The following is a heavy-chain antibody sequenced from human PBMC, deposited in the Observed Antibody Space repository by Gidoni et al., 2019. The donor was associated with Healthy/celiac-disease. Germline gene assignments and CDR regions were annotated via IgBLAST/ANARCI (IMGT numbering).Heavy chain of an antibody. CDR1: GFTFSSYS. J-gene: IGHJ4*02. D-gene: IGHD1-7*01. Sequence: EVQLVESGGGLVKPGGSLRLSCADSGFTFSSYSMNWVRQAPGKGLEWVSSISSSSSYIYYADSVKGRFTISRDNAKNSLYLQMNSLRAEDTAVYYCASEQSITGTIDYWGQGTLVTVSS. V-gene: IGHV3-21*01. CDR2: ISSSSSYI. CDR3: ASEQSITGTIDY.